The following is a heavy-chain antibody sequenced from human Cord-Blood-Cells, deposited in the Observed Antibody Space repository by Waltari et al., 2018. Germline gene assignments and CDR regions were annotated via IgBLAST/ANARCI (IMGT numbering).Heavy chain of an antibody. D-gene: IGHD3-22*01. J-gene: IGHJ6*02. Sequence: QVQLQESGPGLVKPSETLSLTCTVSGGSISSYYLSWIRQPAGTGLEWIGRIYTSGSTNYNPSLKSRVTMSVDTSKNQFSLKLSSVTAADTAVYYCARDRRYYDSSGYYYYYGMDVWGQGTTVTVSS. V-gene: IGHV4-4*07. CDR1: GGSISSYY. CDR3: ARDRRYYDSSGYYYYYGMDV. CDR2: IYTSGST.